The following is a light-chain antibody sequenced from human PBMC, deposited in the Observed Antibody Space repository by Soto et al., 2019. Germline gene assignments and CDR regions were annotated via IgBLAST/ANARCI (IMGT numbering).Light chain of an antibody. CDR3: QQYEHLPT. CDR1: QNINKY. J-gene: IGKJ5*01. CDR2: DAS. Sequence: DIQMTQFPSSLSASVGDRVTITCQASQNINKYLNWYQQKPGRAPKLLIYDASNLEAGVPSRFRGSGSGTDFTFTISRLQPEDIATYYCQQYEHLPTFGQGTRLEIK. V-gene: IGKV1-33*01.